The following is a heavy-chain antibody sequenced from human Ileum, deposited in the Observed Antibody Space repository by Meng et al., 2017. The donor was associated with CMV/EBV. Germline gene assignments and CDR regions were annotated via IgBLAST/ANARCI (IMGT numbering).Heavy chain of an antibody. CDR2: IWYDGSNK. V-gene: IGHV3-33*06. D-gene: IGHD5-12*01. Sequence: GGSLRLSCAASGFTFSSYGIHWVRQAPGKGLEWVAVIWYDGSNKYYADSVKGRFTISRDNSKNTLYLQMNSLRAEDTAVYYCAKDKADVEATMDYWGQGTLVTVSS. J-gene: IGHJ4*02. CDR3: AKDKADVEATMDY. CDR1: GFTFSSYG.